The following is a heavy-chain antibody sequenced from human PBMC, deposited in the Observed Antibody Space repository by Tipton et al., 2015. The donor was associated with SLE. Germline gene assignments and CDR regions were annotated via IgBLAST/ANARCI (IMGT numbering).Heavy chain of an antibody. D-gene: IGHD3-22*01. Sequence: TLSLTCTVSGASISTSGYCWSWIRQPPGKGLEWIGSIYYSGSTYYNPSLKSRVSMSIDTSRNEVFLRLSSVPAADTAVYYCARHDYDDNGYYRHYFDYWGQGTLVTVSS. V-gene: IGHV4-39*01. CDR3: ARHDYDDNGYYRHYFDY. J-gene: IGHJ4*02. CDR1: GASISTSGYC. CDR2: IYYSGST.